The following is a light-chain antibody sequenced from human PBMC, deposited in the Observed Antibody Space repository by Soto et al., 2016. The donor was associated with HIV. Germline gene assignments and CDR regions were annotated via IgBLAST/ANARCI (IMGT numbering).Light chain of an antibody. J-gene: IGKJ2*01. CDR2: RTS. CDR1: HSLGSW. CDR3: QQSKSFPHT. Sequence: DIQMTQSPSTLSVSVGDRVTITCRASHSLGSWLAWYQHKRGEPPKLLIYRTSTLEIGVPSRFSGRGSGTEFTLTIHGVRPGDFGTYYCQQSKSFPHTFGQGTKLE. V-gene: IGKV1-5*03.